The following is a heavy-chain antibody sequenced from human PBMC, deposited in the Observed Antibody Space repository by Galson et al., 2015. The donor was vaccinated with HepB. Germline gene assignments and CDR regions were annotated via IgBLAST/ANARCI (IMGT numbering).Heavy chain of an antibody. D-gene: IGHD6-13*01. CDR3: ATVALAAAGTFDY. CDR1: GYTFTDYY. Sequence: VKVSCKVSGYTFTDYYMHWVQQAPGKGLEWMGLVDPEDGETIYAEKFQGRVTITADTSTDTAYMELSSLRSEDTAVYYCATVALAAAGTFDYWGQGTLVTVSS. CDR2: VDPEDGET. V-gene: IGHV1-69-2*01. J-gene: IGHJ4*02.